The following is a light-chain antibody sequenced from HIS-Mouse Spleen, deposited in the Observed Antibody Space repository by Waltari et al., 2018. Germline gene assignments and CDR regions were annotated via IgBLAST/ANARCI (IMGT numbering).Light chain of an antibody. CDR3: GTWDSSLSAGIYV. J-gene: IGLJ1*01. CDR1: SSNIGNNY. V-gene: IGLV1-51*01. CDR2: DNN. Sequence: QSVLTQPPSVSAAPGQKVTISCSGSSSNIGNNYVSWYQQLPGTAPKLLIYDNNKRPSGIPDRVSGSKSGTSATLGITGLQTGDEADYYCGTWDSSLSAGIYVFGTGTKVTVL.